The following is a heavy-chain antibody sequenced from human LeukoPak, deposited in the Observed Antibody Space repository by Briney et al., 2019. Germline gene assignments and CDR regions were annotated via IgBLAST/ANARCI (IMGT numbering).Heavy chain of an antibody. CDR3: ARTQQLRYYYYYMDV. D-gene: IGHD6-13*01. CDR1: GGSISSYY. V-gene: IGHV4-59*01. Sequence: PSETLSLTCTVSGGSISSYYWSWIRQPPGKGLELIGYIYYSGSTNYNPSLKSRVTISVDTSKNQFSLKLSSVTAADTAVYYCARTQQLRYYYYYMDVWGKGTTVTVSS. J-gene: IGHJ6*03. CDR2: IYYSGST.